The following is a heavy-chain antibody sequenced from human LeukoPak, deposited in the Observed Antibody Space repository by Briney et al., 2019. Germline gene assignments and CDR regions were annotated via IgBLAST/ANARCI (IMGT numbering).Heavy chain of an antibody. CDR2: MNPNSGNT. D-gene: IGHD1-26*01. CDR3: ARGGKWELLTFDY. CDR1: GYTFTSYG. V-gene: IGHV1-8*02. J-gene: IGHJ4*02. Sequence: GASVKVSCKASGYTFTSYGISWVRQATGQGLEWMGWMNPNSGNTGYAQKFQGRVTMTRNTSISTAYMELSSLRSEDTAVYYCARGGKWELLTFDYWGQGTLVTVSS.